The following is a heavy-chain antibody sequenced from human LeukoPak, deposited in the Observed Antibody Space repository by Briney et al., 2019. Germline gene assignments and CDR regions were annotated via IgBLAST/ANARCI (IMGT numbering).Heavy chain of an antibody. J-gene: IGHJ6*04. V-gene: IGHV1-69*01. CDR2: IIPIFGTA. CDR3: ARVGGWLEYPTYYYYGMGV. D-gene: IGHD6-19*01. CDR1: GGTFSSYA. Sequence: GSSVKVSCKASGGTFSSYAISWVRQAPGQGLEWMGGIIPIFGTANYAQKFQGRVTITADESTSTAYMELSSLRSEDTAVYYCARVGGWLEYPTYYYYGMGVWGKGTTVTVSS.